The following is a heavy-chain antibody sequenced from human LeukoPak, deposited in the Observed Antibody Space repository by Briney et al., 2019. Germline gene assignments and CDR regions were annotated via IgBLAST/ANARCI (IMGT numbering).Heavy chain of an antibody. CDR1: GGAISSGGYS. V-gene: IGHV4-30-4*07. CDR3: ARGYDSSGPFDY. D-gene: IGHD3-22*01. J-gene: IGHJ4*02. Sequence: SETLSLTCAVSGGAISSGGYSWSWIRQPPGKGLEWMGYIYYSGSAYYNPSLKSRVTISLDTSTNQFSLKLTSVTAADTAVYYCARGYDSSGPFDYWGQGTLVTVSS. CDR2: IYYSGSA.